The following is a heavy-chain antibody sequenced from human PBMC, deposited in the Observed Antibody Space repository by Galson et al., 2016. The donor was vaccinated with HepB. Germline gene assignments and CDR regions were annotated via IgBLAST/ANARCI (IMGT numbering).Heavy chain of an antibody. V-gene: IGHV4-34*01. CDR3: ARNFGKTQGY. Sequence: LSLTCAVYGGSVSGYYWSWIRQPPGKGLEWIGEINQDRTTNYNPSLKSRVTISIDTSKNQFSVNPSSVTAADTAVYYCARNFGKTQGYWGQGTLVTVSS. D-gene: IGHD3-10*01. J-gene: IGHJ4*02. CDR2: INQDRTT. CDR1: GGSVSGYY.